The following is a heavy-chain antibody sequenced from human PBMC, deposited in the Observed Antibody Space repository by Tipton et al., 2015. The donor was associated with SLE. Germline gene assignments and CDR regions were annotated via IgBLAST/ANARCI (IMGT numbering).Heavy chain of an antibody. V-gene: IGHV4-39*02. J-gene: IGHJ4*02. Sequence: TLSLTCSVSGGSINNNNYNWGWIRQPPGKGLEWVASISSSGSTYYNPSLNSRVVISLDTDQFSLEVRSVTAADTAVYYCARDWRDSGWYGGFDSWAQGTLVTVSS. CDR2: ISSSGST. D-gene: IGHD6-19*01. CDR1: GGSINNNNYN. CDR3: ARDWRDSGWYGGFDS.